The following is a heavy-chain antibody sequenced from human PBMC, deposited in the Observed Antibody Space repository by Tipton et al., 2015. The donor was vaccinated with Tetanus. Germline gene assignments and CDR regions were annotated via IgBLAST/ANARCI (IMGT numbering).Heavy chain of an antibody. Sequence: TLSLTCTIFGGSVSRGSYCWAWIRQPPGKGLEYIGCILYGASTHYNASLKSRVTVSADPSQNQFSLKLSSVTAADTGVYYCARIHDFLSGHFDFWGPGTLVTVSS. CDR3: ARIHDFLSGHFDF. D-gene: IGHD3-3*01. CDR2: ILYGAST. V-gene: IGHV4-61*01. J-gene: IGHJ4*02. CDR1: GGSVSRGSYC.